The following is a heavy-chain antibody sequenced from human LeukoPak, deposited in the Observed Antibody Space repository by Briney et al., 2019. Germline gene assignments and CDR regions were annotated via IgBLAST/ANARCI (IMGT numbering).Heavy chain of an antibody. V-gene: IGHV3-48*01. CDR1: GFTFSSYS. Sequence: GGSLTLSCAASGFTFSSYSMNCVRQAPGKGLEWVSYISSSSSIIHYADSVKGRFTISRDNAKNSLYLQMNSLRAEDTAMYYCARGLGYCTSTTCLLPFDYWGQGTLVTVSS. CDR2: ISSSSSII. D-gene: IGHD2-2*01. J-gene: IGHJ4*02. CDR3: ARGLGYCTSTTCLLPFDY.